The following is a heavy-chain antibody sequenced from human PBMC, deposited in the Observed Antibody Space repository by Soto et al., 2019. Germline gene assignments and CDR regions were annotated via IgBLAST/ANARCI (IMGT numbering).Heavy chain of an antibody. CDR1: GFTFSSYA. CDR2: ISGSGGST. J-gene: IGHJ5*02. D-gene: IGHD2-15*01. Sequence: EVQLLESGGGLVQPGGSLRLSCAASGFTFSSYAMSWVRQAPGKGLEWVSAISGSGGSTYYADSVKGRFTISRDNSKNTLYLSVNGLRAEDTAVYYCAKDPCSGGSCYSTNWFDPWGQGTLVTVSS. CDR3: AKDPCSGGSCYSTNWFDP. V-gene: IGHV3-23*01.